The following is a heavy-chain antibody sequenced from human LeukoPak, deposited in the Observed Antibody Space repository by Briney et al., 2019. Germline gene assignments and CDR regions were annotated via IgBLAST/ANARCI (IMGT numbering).Heavy chain of an antibody. V-gene: IGHV5-51*01. D-gene: IGHD6-19*01. CDR1: GYSFTSYW. CDR2: IYPGDSDT. CDR3: ARRGSSGRFYP. J-gene: IGHJ5*02. Sequence: GEAPKTSRKGSGYSFTSYWIGWVRQMPGKGLEGMVSIYPGDSDTRYSPSFQGQVTISADKSISTAYLQWSSLKASDTAMYYSARRGSSGRFYPWGQGTLVTVSS.